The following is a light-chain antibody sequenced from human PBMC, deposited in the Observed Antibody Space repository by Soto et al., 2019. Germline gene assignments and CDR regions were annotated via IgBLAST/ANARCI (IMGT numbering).Light chain of an antibody. CDR3: QQSNSFPYA. Sequence: DIQMTQSPSSVTASVGDRVTITCRASQGISGWVAWYQQKPGKAPKLLVFATSSLQSGIPSRFSGSGYVADFTLTISSLQPEDSATYYCQQSNSFPYAIGQGTKLEVK. V-gene: IGKV1-12*01. CDR1: QGISGW. CDR2: ATS. J-gene: IGKJ2*01.